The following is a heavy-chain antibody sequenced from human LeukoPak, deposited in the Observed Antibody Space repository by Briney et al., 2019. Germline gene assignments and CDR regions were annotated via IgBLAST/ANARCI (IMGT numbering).Heavy chain of an antibody. CDR1: GGSFSGYY. D-gene: IGHD2-2*02. Sequence: SETLSLTCAVYGGSFSGYYWSWIRQPPGKGLEWIGYIYHSGSTYYNPSLKSRVTISVDRSKNQFSLKLSSVTAADTAVYYCARDPCSSASCYTVHFDYWGQGTLVAVSS. V-gene: IGHV4-34*01. CDR3: ARDPCSSASCYTVHFDY. CDR2: IYHSGST. J-gene: IGHJ4*02.